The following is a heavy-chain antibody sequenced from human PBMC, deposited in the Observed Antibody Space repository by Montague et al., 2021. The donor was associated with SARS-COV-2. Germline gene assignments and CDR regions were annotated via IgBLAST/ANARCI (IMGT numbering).Heavy chain of an antibody. D-gene: IGHD3-10*01. V-gene: IGHV4-59*01. CDR3: ATGEGNYGWRYYFDY. J-gene: IGHJ4*02. Sequence: SETLSLTCSVSGDSITTYYWSWIRQSPGKGFEWIGYVDNSDSTNYNASLMSRVTISVDTSKKQFSLKLNSVSAADTAVYYCATGEGNYGWRYYFDYWGRGTLVTVSS. CDR2: VDNSDST. CDR1: GDSITTYY.